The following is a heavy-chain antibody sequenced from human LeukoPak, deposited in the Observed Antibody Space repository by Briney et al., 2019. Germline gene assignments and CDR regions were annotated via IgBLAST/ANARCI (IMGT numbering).Heavy chain of an antibody. CDR3: ARQGSLLTGAFDI. CDR2: IYHSGST. D-gene: IGHD4/OR15-4a*01. CDR1: GYSISSGYY. V-gene: IGHV4-38-2*01. Sequence: PPETLSLTCAVSGYSISSGYYWGWIRQPPGKGLEWIGSIYHSGSTYYNPSLKSRVTISVDTSKNQFSLKLSSVTAADTAVYYCARQGSLLTGAFDIWGQGTMVTVSS. J-gene: IGHJ3*02.